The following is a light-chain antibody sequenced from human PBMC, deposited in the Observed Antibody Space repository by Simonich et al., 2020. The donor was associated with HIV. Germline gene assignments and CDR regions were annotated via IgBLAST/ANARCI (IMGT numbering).Light chain of an antibody. J-gene: IGKJ4*01. CDR3: QQYYSTPQLT. V-gene: IGKV1-NL1*01. CDR1: QGISNS. CDR2: AAS. Sequence: DIQMTQSPSSLSASVGDRVTITCRASQGISNSLAWYQQKPGPAPKVLLYAASRLESGVPSRFSGSGSGTDYTLTISSLQPEDFATYYCQQYYSTPQLTFGGGTKVEIK.